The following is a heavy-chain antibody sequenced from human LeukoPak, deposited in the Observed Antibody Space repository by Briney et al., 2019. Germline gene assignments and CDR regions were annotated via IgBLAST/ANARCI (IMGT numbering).Heavy chain of an antibody. CDR2: ISYSGTT. CDR3: AGAPNPTFFDY. CDR1: GGSVSSDSYY. V-gene: IGHV4-61*01. Sequence: SETLSLTCTVSGGSVSSDSYYWSWIRQPPGKGLEWIGHISYSGTTNYNPSPKSRVIISIDISQSQFSLKLSSVTAADTAVYYCAGAPNPTFFDYWGQGPLATVSS. J-gene: IGHJ4*02.